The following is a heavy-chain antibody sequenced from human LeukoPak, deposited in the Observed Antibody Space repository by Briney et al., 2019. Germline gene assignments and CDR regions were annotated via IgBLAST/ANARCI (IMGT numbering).Heavy chain of an antibody. CDR1: GYTFTSYV. CDR3: AGDFSGSWYVFGY. V-gene: IGHV1-3*01. Sequence: GASVKVSCKASGYTFTSYVIHWVRQAPGQRPEWMGWISAGNGNTKYSQKFQGRVTITRDTSASTAYMELSSLRSEDTAVYYCAGDFSGSWYVFGYWGQGILVTVSS. D-gene: IGHD6-13*01. J-gene: IGHJ4*02. CDR2: ISAGNGNT.